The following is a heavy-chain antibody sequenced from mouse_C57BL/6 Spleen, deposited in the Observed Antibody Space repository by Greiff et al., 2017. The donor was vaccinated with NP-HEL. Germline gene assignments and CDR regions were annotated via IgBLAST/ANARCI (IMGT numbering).Heavy chain of an antibody. CDR1: GYSITSGYY. J-gene: IGHJ2*01. CDR2: ISYDGSN. Sequence: EVQLQQSGPGLVKPSQSLSLTCSVTGYSITSGYYWNWIRQFPGNKLEWMGYISYDGSNNYNPSLKNRISITRDTSKNQFFLKLNSVTTEDTATYYCARGGVYDGYPDWGQGTTLTVSS. V-gene: IGHV3-6*01. D-gene: IGHD2-3*01. CDR3: ARGGVYDGYPD.